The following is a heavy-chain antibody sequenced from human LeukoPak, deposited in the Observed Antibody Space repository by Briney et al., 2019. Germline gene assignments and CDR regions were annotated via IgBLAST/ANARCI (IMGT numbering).Heavy chain of an antibody. D-gene: IGHD3-22*01. J-gene: IGHJ4*02. CDR1: GGSISSYY. CDR3: ARGFWSSGYPGPFDY. Sequence: IPSETLSLTCTVSGGSISSYYWSWIRQPAGKGLEWIGRIYTSGSTNYNPPLKSRVTMSVDTSKNQFSLKLSSVTAADTAVYYCARGFWSSGYPGPFDYWGQGTLVTVSS. V-gene: IGHV4-4*07. CDR2: IYTSGST.